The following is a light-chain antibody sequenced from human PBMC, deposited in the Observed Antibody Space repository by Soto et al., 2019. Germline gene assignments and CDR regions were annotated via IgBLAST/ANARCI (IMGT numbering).Light chain of an antibody. CDR1: QSLGGN. J-gene: IGKJ2*01. CDR3: QQSFGPPYT. Sequence: EIVMTQSPVTLSVSPGERATLSCRASQSLGGNLAWYQQKPGQGPRLLIFGASTRATGVPARFSGSGSGTDFTLTINSLQPEDFATYYCQQSFGPPYTFGQGTKLE. CDR2: GAS. V-gene: IGKV3-15*01.